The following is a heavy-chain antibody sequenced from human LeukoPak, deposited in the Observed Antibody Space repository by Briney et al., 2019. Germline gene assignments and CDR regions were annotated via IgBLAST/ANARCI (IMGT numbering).Heavy chain of an antibody. V-gene: IGHV4-4*02. J-gene: IGHJ4*02. Sequence: PSETLSLTCAVSGGSISSNNWWTWVRQPPGKGLEWIGEIYHSGSTNQNPSLKSRLTISVDKSKNQFSLRLSSVTAADTAVYYCARGTHYNDSSGFFSLDYWGQGTLVTVSS. D-gene: IGHD3-22*01. CDR1: GGSISSNNW. CDR3: ARGTHYNDSSGFFSLDY. CDR2: IYHSGST.